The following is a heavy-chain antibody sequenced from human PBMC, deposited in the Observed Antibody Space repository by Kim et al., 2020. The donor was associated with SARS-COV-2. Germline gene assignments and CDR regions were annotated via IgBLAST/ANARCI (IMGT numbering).Heavy chain of an antibody. Sequence: SETLSLTGTVSGGAISSSSYYWGWIRQPPGQGLEWIGSIYYSGSTYYNPSLRSRVTISVDTTKNQFSLKLSSVTAAETAVYYCAREYCSSTSCYTTTYY. CDR2: IYYSGST. CDR3: AREYCSSTSCYTTTYY. D-gene: IGHD2-2*02. CDR1: GGAISSSSYY. J-gene: IGHJ6*01. V-gene: IGHV4-39*01.